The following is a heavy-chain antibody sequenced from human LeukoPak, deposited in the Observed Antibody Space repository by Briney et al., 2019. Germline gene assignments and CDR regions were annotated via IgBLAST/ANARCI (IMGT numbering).Heavy chain of an antibody. Sequence: ASVKVSCKASGYTFTSYDINWVRQATGQGLEWMGWMNPNSGNTGYAQKFQGRVTITRNTSISTAYMELSSLRSEDTAVYYCARGQLLDPGRVDYWGQGTLVTVSS. V-gene: IGHV1-8*03. J-gene: IGHJ4*02. CDR1: GYTFTSYD. CDR3: ARGQLLDPGRVDY. CDR2: MNPNSGNT. D-gene: IGHD2-2*01.